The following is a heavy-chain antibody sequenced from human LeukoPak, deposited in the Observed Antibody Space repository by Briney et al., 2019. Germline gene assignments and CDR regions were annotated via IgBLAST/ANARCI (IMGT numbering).Heavy chain of an antibody. V-gene: IGHV3-66*02. Sequence: GGSLRLSCAASGFTFSSYWMSWVRQAPGKGLEWVSVIYSGGSTYYADSVKGRFTISRDNSNNTLYLQMNSLRAEDTAVYYCASTKMTTVTTGFDYWGQGTLVTVSS. CDR1: GFTFSSYW. CDR3: ASTKMTTVTTGFDY. D-gene: IGHD4-17*01. CDR2: IYSGGST. J-gene: IGHJ4*02.